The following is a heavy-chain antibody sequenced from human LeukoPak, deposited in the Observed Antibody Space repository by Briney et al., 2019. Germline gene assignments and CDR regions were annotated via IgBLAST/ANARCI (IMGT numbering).Heavy chain of an antibody. D-gene: IGHD3-22*01. CDR2: IISSSSYI. J-gene: IGHJ4*02. V-gene: IGHV3-21*01. CDR1: GFTFSSYS. Sequence: PGGSLRLSCAASGFTFSSYSMNWVRQAPGKGLEWVSSIISSSSYIYYADSVKGRFTISRDNAKNSLYLQMNSLRAEDTAVYYCARAPNRYYYDSSGPFDYWGQGTLVTVSS. CDR3: ARAPNRYYYDSSGPFDY.